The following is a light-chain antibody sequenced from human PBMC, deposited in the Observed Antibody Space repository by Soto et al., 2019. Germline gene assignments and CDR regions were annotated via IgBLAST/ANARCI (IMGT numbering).Light chain of an antibody. Sequence: EFVLTHSPGTLSLSPGERATLSCRASQSLTNSFIAWYQQRPGQAPRLLIYDTSSRASGIPDRFSGSGSGKYLALTASRLETEDFAVFYCQQYGTSEIIVGQGPRLEIK. V-gene: IGKV3-20*01. CDR2: DTS. CDR3: QQYGTSEII. J-gene: IGKJ5*01. CDR1: QSLTNSF.